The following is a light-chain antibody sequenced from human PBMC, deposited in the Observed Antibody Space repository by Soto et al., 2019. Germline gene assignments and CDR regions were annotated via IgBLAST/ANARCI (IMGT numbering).Light chain of an antibody. V-gene: IGKV1-39*01. J-gene: IGKJ2*01. CDR2: VAS. Sequence: DIQMTQSPSSLSASVGDRVTITCRASRPISNYLNWYQQRQGKAPKLLIYVASVLQSGVPSRFSGGGYGTDFTLTISSLQPEDFATYYCQQSYNTPRTFGQGTRLDIQ. CDR3: QQSYNTPRT. CDR1: RPISNY.